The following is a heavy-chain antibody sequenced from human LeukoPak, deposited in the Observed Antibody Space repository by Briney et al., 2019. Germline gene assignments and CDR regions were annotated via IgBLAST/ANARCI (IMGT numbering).Heavy chain of an antibody. Sequence: GASVKVSCKTSGYTFTNYAMHWVRQAPGQRLEWMGWINAGNGNTKYSQKFQGRVTITRDKSTSTAYMELSSLRSEDTAVYYCATATGTTTRPAHYYYYYYMDVWGKGTTVTVSS. CDR1: GYTFTNYA. CDR2: INAGNGNT. V-gene: IGHV1-3*01. J-gene: IGHJ6*03. D-gene: IGHD1-7*01. CDR3: ATATGTTTRPAHYYYYYYMDV.